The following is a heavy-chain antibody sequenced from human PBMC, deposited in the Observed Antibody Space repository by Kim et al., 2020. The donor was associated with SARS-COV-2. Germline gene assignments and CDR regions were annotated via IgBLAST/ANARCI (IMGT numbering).Heavy chain of an antibody. CDR1: GGSISSYY. CDR3: ARPEYSSSNGAFDI. D-gene: IGHD6-6*01. CDR2: IYYSGST. J-gene: IGHJ3*02. Sequence: SSPLSLPCTFSGGSISSYYWSWIRQPPGKGLEWIGYIYYSGSTKYNPSLKSRVTISVDTSKNQFSLKLSSVTAADTAVYYCARPEYSSSNGAFDIWGQGTMVTVSS. V-gene: IGHV4-59*08.